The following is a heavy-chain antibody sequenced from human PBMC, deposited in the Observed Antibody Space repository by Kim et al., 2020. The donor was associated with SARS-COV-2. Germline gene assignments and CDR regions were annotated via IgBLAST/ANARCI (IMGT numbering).Heavy chain of an antibody. J-gene: IGHJ5*02. CDR1: GGSFSGYY. D-gene: IGHD6-19*01. V-gene: IGHV4-34*01. CDR3: ARGTAVAGTQVVWFDP. Sequence: SETLSLTCAVYGGSFSGYYWSWIRQPPGKGLEWIGEINHSGSTNYNPSLKSRVTISVDTSKNQFSLKLSSVTAADTAVYYCARGTAVAGTQVVWFDPWGQGTLVTVSS. CDR2: INHSGST.